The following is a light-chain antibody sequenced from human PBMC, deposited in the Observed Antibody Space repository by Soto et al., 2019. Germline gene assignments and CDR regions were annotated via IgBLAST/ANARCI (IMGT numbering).Light chain of an antibody. Sequence: EVVLTQSPGTLSLSRGERATLSCRASQSISSGYLAWYQQKPGQAPRLLIYGASNRASGIPDRFSGGGSATEFPLTISSLQSEDFAVYYCQQYNNWPWTFGQGTKVDI. J-gene: IGKJ1*01. CDR2: GAS. CDR1: QSISSGY. CDR3: QQYNNWPWT. V-gene: IGKV3D-15*01.